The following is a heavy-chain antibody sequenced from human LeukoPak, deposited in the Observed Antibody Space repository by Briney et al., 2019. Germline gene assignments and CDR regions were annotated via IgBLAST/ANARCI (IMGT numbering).Heavy chain of an antibody. Sequence: GGSLRLSCEASGFTFSSYEMNWARQAPGKGLEWISYISTSGGTMYADSVKGRFTISRDNAKNSLYLQMNSLRAEDTAVYYCARHNGWYDYWGQGTLVTVSS. D-gene: IGHD6-19*01. CDR2: ISTSGGT. V-gene: IGHV3-48*03. CDR3: ARHNGWYDY. J-gene: IGHJ4*02. CDR1: GFTFSSYE.